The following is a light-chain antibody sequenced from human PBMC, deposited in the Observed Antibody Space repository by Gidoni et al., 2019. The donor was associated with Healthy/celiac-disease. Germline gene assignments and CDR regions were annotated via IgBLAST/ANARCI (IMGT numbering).Light chain of an antibody. J-gene: IGKJ4*01. Sequence: EIVLTQSPATLSLSPGERATLSCRASQCVSSYLAWYQQKPGQAPRLLIYAASNRATGIPARFSGSGSGTDFTLTISSLEPEDFAVYYCQQRSNWPPLTFGGGTKGRSN. CDR2: AAS. CDR1: QCVSSY. CDR3: QQRSNWPPLT. V-gene: IGKV3-11*01.